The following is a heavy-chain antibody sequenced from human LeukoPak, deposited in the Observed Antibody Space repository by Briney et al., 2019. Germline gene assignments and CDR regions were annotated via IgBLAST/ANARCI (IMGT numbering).Heavy chain of an antibody. Sequence: GGSRRLSCAASGFTFSSYGMHWVRQAPGKGLEWVAVISYDGSNKYYADSVKGRFTISRDNSKNTLYLQMNSLRAEDTAVYYCAKGSLEMATITALDYWGQGTLVTVSS. CDR2: ISYDGSNK. J-gene: IGHJ4*02. V-gene: IGHV3-30*18. CDR3: AKGSLEMATITALDY. CDR1: GFTFSSYG. D-gene: IGHD5-24*01.